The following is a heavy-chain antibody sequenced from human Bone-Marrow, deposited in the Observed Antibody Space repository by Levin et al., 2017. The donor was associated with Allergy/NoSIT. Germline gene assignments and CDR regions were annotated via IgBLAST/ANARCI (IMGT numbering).Heavy chain of an antibody. CDR3: ARLYDYFHY. Sequence: SGGSLRLSCTVSGGSISRYYWSWIRQPPGKGLEWIGYIYYSGSSNYNPSLKSRVTISVDTSKNQFSLKLSSVTAADTAVYYCARLYDYFHYWGQGTLVTVSS. CDR2: IYYSGSS. J-gene: IGHJ4*02. CDR1: GGSISRYY. V-gene: IGHV4-59*01. D-gene: IGHD5/OR15-5a*01.